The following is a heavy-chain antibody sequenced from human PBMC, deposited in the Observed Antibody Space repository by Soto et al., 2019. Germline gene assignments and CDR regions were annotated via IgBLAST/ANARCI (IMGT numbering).Heavy chain of an antibody. CDR1: GFTFRNYG. V-gene: IGHV3-30*18. D-gene: IGHD3-16*01. CDR3: AKGAEGGAYYGTDV. Sequence: PGGSLRLSCAASGFTFRNYGMHWVRQTPGKGLEWVALMSYDGINKYYAASVRGRFTISRDNSKNTLYLQMNSLRTEDTAMYYCAKGAEGGAYYGTDVWGQGTTVTVS. J-gene: IGHJ6*02. CDR2: MSYDGINK.